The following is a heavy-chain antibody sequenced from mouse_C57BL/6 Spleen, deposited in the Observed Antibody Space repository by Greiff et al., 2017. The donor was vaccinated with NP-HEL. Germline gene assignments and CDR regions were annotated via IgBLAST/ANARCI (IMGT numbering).Heavy chain of an antibody. V-gene: IGHV1-69*01. CDR2: IDPSDSYT. J-gene: IGHJ4*01. CDR3: ARYYGSSYAMDY. D-gene: IGHD1-1*01. CDR1: GYTFTSYS. Sequence: QVQLQQPGAELVMPGASVKLSCKASGYTFTSYSMHWVKQRPGQGLEWIGEIDPSDSYTNYNQKFKGKSTLTVDKSSSTAYMQLSSLTSEDSAVYYCARYYGSSYAMDYWGQGTSVTVSS.